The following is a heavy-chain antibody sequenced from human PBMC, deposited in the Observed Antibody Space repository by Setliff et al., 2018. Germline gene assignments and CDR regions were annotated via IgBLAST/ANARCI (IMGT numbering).Heavy chain of an antibody. J-gene: IGHJ4*02. CDR3: ARDQGSYGYRAFDF. Sequence: SLRPSCVASGFTFDDYTMHWVRQAPGKGLEWVSGVSWNSGNKGYADSVKGRFTISRDNAKNSLYLQMNSLRAEDTAVYYCARDQGSYGYRAFDFWGQGTLVTVSS. D-gene: IGHD5-18*01. V-gene: IGHV3-9*01. CDR1: GFTFDDYT. CDR2: VSWNSGNK.